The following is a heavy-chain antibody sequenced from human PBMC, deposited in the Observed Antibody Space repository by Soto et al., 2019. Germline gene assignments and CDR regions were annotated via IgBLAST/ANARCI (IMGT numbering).Heavy chain of an antibody. CDR2: ISYDGSNK. CDR1: GFTFSSYA. V-gene: IGHV3-30-3*01. J-gene: IGHJ4*02. Sequence: QVQLVESGGGVVQPGRSLRLSCAASGFTFSSYAMHWVRQAPGKGLEWVAVISYDGSNKYYADSVKGRFTISRDNSKNTLYLQMNSLRAEDTAVYYCAIAMIVRNYWGQGTLVTVSS. D-gene: IGHD3-22*01. CDR3: AIAMIVRNY.